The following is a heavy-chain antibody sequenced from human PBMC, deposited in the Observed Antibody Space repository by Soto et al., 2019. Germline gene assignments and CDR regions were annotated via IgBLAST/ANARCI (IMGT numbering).Heavy chain of an antibody. CDR3: ARGGINYYGSGSPYGMDV. D-gene: IGHD3-10*01. Sequence: SVKVSCKASGGSFSSYAISWVRQAPGQGLEWMGGIIPIFGTANYAQKFQGRVTITADESTSTAYMELSSLRSEDTAVYYCARGGINYYGSGSPYGMDVWGQGTTVTVSS. J-gene: IGHJ6*02. CDR1: GGSFSSYA. V-gene: IGHV1-69*13. CDR2: IIPIFGTA.